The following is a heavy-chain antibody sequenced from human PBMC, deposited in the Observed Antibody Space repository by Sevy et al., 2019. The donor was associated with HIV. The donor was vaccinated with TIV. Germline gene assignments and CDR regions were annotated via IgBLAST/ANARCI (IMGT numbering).Heavy chain of an antibody. CDR1: GFTFSTYA. Sequence: QLGGSLRLSCAASGFTFSTYAMNWVRQAPGKGLEWASSISRSGRSPSSADSVEGRFTISRDNFKNTLYLQLSSLRVDDTAVYYCAKGYCDGGSCPRDYYYYGMDVWGQGTTVTVSS. V-gene: IGHV3-23*01. J-gene: IGHJ6*02. CDR3: AKGYCDGGSCPRDYYYYGMDV. CDR2: ISRSGRSP. D-gene: IGHD2-15*01.